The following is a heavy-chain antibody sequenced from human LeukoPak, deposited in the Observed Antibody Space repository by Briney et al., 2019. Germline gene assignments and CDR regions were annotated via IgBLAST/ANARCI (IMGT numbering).Heavy chain of an antibody. CDR1: GFNFNEYY. D-gene: IGHD1-26*01. Sequence: GGSLRLSCVASGFNFNEYYMSWIRQAPGKGLEWVSYIGSTIYYADSVKGRFTISRDNAKNSLYLQMNSLRAEDTAVCYCARDRGIVGTTGYYYMDVWGKGTTVTVSS. V-gene: IGHV3-11*04. J-gene: IGHJ6*03. CDR2: IGSTI. CDR3: ARDRGIVGTTGYYYMDV.